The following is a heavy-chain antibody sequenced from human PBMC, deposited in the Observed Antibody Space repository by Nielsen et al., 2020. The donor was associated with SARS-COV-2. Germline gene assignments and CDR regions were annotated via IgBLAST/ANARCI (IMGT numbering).Heavy chain of an antibody. D-gene: IGHD5-24*01. V-gene: IGHV4-34*01. CDR2: INHSGNT. J-gene: IGHJ4*02. CDR3: ARQQAVATIIYYFDY. CDR1: GVSLSGYY. Sequence: SETLSLTCAVYGVSLSGYYWSWIRQPPGKGLEWIGEINHSGNTNYNPSLKSRVTISVDTSKNQFSLKLSSVTAADTAVYYCARQQAVATIIYYFDYWGQGTLVTVSS.